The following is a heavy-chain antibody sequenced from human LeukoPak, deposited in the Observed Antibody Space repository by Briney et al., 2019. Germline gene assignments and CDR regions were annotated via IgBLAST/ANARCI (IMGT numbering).Heavy chain of an antibody. CDR2: ISSSSSYI. V-gene: IGHV3-21*01. CDR3: AIVGSGSSNAFDI. D-gene: IGHD1-26*01. CDR1: GFTFSSYS. J-gene: IGHJ3*02. Sequence: PGGSLRLSCAASGFTFSSYSMNWVRQAPGKGLEWASSISSSSSYIYYADSVKGRFTISRDNAKNSLYLQMNSLRAEDTAVYYCAIVGSGSSNAFDIWGQGTMVTVSS.